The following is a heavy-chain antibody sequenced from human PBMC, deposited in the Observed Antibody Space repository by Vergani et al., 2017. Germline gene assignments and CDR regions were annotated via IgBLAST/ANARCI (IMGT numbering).Heavy chain of an antibody. Sequence: QVQLVQSGAEVKKPGASVMVSCKAFGYIFTSDDIDWGRQATGQGLEWMGWMNPNSGNTGYGQRFQGRVTITRDTPISTAYLELSSLRSEDTAVYYCVRARRTXSADDCPRYYFDYWGQGTLVPVSS. CDR2: MNPNSGNT. J-gene: IGHJ4*02. D-gene: IGHD2-21*02. V-gene: IGHV1-8*01. CDR3: VRARRTXSADDCPRYYFDY. CDR1: GYIFTSDD.